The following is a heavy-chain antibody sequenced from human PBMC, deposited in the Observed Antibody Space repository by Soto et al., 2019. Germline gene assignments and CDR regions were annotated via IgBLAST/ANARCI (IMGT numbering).Heavy chain of an antibody. J-gene: IGHJ4*02. D-gene: IGHD1-26*01. CDR3: AKGKGVGATPDGANC. CDR1: GVTFSSYG. V-gene: IGHV3-23*01. CDR2: IRSDGDTT. Sequence: EVQVLESGGGLVQPGGSLRLSCAASGVTFSSYGMNWVRQAPGKGLAWVSGIRSDGDTTYNADSVKGRFTVSRDTSKNSVDLQMNSLRAEDTAVYYCAKGKGVGATPDGANCWGQGTLVTVSS.